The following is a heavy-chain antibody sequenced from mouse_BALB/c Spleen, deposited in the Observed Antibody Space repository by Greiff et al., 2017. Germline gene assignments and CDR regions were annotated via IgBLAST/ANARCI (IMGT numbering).Heavy chain of an antibody. Sequence: VHLVESGAELMKPGASVKISCKATGYTFSSYWIEWVKQRPGHGLEWIGEILPGSGSTNYNEKFKGKATFTADTSSNTAYMQLSSLTSEDSAVYYCARWDYDVRAMDYWGQGTSVTVSS. CDR2: ILPGSGST. V-gene: IGHV1-9*01. CDR3: ARWDYDVRAMDY. J-gene: IGHJ4*01. CDR1: GYTFSSYW. D-gene: IGHD2-4*01.